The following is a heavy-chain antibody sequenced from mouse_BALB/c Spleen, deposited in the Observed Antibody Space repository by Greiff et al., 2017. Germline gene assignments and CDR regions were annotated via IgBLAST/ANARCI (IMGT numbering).Heavy chain of an antibody. CDR2: ISSGGSYT. D-gene: IGHD2-14*01. Sequence: EVKLVESGGGLVKPGGSLKLSCAASGFTFSSYAMSWVRQTPEKRLEWVATISSGGSYTYYPDSVKGRFTISRDNAKNTLYLQMSSLRSEDTAMYYCARDRGAMDYWGQGTSVTVSS. CDR3: ARDRGAMDY. J-gene: IGHJ4*01. CDR1: GFTFSSYA. V-gene: IGHV5-9-3*01.